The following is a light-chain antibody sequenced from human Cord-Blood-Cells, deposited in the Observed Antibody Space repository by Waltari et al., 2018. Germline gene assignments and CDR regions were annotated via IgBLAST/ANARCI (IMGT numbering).Light chain of an antibody. Sequence: QPALTQPASVSGSPGQSITTSRTGTSSDDGGYNHVSWYQQHPGKAPKLMIYDVSKRPSGVSNRFSGSKSGNTASLTISGLQAEDEADYYCSSYTSSSTWVFGGGTKLTVL. CDR2: DVS. J-gene: IGLJ3*02. V-gene: IGLV2-14*01. CDR3: SSYTSSSTWV. CDR1: SSDDGGYNH.